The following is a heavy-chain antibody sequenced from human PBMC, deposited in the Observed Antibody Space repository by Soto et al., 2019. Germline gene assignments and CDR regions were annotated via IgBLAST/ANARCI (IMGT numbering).Heavy chain of an antibody. CDR3: ARHTSGWHYYDY. J-gene: IGHJ4*02. D-gene: IGHD6-19*01. V-gene: IGHV3-11*06. Sequence: GSLRLSCAASGFNFSDHYMNWIRQAPGKGLEWVSYISGSSRYTNFADSVKGRFTTSRDNAKNSLYLQMNSLRAEDTAVYYCARHTSGWHYYDYWGQGTPVTVSP. CDR2: ISGSSRYT. CDR1: GFNFSDHY.